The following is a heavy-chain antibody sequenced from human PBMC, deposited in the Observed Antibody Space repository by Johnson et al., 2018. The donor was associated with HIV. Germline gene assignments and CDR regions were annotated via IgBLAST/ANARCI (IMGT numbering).Heavy chain of an antibody. CDR1: GFTFTNTW. D-gene: IGHD1-1*01. CDR2: IKSKADGGTT. J-gene: IGHJ3*02. Sequence: VQLVESGGGLVKPGGSLRLSCAASGFTFTNTWMSWVRQVPGKGLAWVGRIKSKADGGTTDYVVPVKGRFTISRDDSKNTLYLQMNSLRAEDTAVYYCARGENWNDGGGNTFDIWGQGTMVTVSS. V-gene: IGHV3-15*01. CDR3: ARGENWNDGGGNTFDI.